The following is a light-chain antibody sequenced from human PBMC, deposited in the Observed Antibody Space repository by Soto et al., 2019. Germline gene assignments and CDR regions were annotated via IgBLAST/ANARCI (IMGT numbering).Light chain of an antibody. CDR3: AVWDDSLSGRL. CDR1: SSNIGSNY. V-gene: IGLV1-47*01. J-gene: IGLJ2*01. CDR2: RND. Sequence: QSVLTQPPSASGTPGQRVTIPCSGSSSNIGSNYVYWYQQLPGTAPKLLIYRNDQRPSGVPDRFSGSKSGTSASLAISGLRTEDEADYYCAVWDDSLSGRLFGGGTKVTVL.